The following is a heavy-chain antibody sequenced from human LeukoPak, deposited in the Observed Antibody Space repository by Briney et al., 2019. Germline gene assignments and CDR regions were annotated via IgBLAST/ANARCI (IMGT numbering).Heavy chain of an antibody. D-gene: IGHD3-9*01. Sequence: PVASVKVSCKASGGTFSSYAISWVRQAPGQGLEWMGGIIPIFGTANYAQKFQGRVTITADESTSTAYMELSSLRSEDTAVYYCARGAGVLTGYYTSPPLFDYWGRGTLVTVSS. CDR2: IIPIFGTA. J-gene: IGHJ4*02. V-gene: IGHV1-69*13. CDR3: ARGAGVLTGYYTSPPLFDY. CDR1: GGTFSSYA.